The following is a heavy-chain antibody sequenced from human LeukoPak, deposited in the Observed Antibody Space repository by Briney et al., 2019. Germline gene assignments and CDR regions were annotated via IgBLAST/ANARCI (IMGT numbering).Heavy chain of an antibody. J-gene: IGHJ4*02. CDR2: IRARAYGGAA. V-gene: IGHV3-49*04. CDR3: TRIGTAIIGSDPVDY. D-gene: IGHD2-21*02. CDR1: GFTFGDYA. Sequence: GGSLRLSCTTSGFTFGDYAMNWVRQAPGKGLEWVGFIRARAYGGAADYAASVKGRFTISREDSNSVAYLQMNSLKAEDTAMYYCTRIGTAIIGSDPVDYWGQGTLVTVSS.